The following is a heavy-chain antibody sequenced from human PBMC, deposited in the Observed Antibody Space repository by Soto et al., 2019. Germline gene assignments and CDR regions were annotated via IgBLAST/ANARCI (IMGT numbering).Heavy chain of an antibody. CDR1: GYTFTSYY. D-gene: IGHD4-17*01. V-gene: IGHV1-46*01. CDR3: ARAPTVNYYFEP. CDR2: INPGSGTR. J-gene: IGHJ4*02. Sequence: ASVKVSCKASGYTFTSYYIHWVRQAPGQVLAGMGIINPGSGTRSYAQKFQGRVTMTRDTSTSTVYMELSSLRSEDTAVYYCARAPTVNYYFEPWGQGTMVTVSS.